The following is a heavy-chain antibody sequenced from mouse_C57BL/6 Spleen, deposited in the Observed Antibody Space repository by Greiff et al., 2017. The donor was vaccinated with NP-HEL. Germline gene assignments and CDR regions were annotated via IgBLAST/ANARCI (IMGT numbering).Heavy chain of an antibody. V-gene: IGHV14-2*01. D-gene: IGHD1-1*01. J-gene: IGHJ1*03. CDR1: GFNIKDYY. CDR3: ARYYGSSHWYFEV. Sequence: EVQLVESGAELVKPGASVKLSCTASGFNIKDYYMHWVKQRTEQGLEWIGRIDPEDGDTKYAPKFQGKATITADTSSNTAYLQLSSLTSEDTAVYYCARYYGSSHWYFEVWGTGTTVTVSS. CDR2: IDPEDGDT.